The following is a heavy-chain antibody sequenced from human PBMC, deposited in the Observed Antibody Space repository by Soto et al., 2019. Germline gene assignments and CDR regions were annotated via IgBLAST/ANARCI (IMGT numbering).Heavy chain of an antibody. J-gene: IGHJ4*02. D-gene: IGHD1-20*01. Sequence: PSETLSLPCPVSGGAISISSYYWGCIRQPPGKGLEWMGSIYYGGSTYYNPSLKSRVTISADTSKNQSSLMLRSVTAAHTAVYCRALGGGYNWNDYYFVYLGQGTLV. CDR2: IYYGGST. V-gene: IGHV4-39*01. CDR3: ALGGGYNWNDYYFVY. CDR1: GGAISISSYY.